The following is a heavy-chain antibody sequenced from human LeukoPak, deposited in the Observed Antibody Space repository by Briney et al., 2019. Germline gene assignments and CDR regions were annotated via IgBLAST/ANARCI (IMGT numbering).Heavy chain of an antibody. J-gene: IGHJ6*03. Sequence: SETLSLTCTVSGGSLSTAGYYWGWIRQPPGKGLEWIGSIYSGGRTYYNPYLQSRVTISVDTSRNQFFLKMSSVTAADTAVYYCARHIGGGIEDMDVWGKGTKVTVSS. CDR3: ARHIGGGIEDMDV. V-gene: IGHV4-39*01. CDR2: IYSGGRT. D-gene: IGHD3-16*02. CDR1: GGSLSTAGYY.